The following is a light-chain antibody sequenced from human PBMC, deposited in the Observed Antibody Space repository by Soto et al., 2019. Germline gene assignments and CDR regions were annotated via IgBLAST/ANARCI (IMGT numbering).Light chain of an antibody. CDR1: SSDIGDYNY. Sequence: QAVVTQPASVSGSPGQSITISCTGTSSDIGDYNYVSWYQQHPGKAPKLMIYEVSNRPSGVSNRFSGSKSGNTASLTISGLQAQDEADYYCSSYTSSSTLWVFGGGTKVTVL. J-gene: IGLJ3*02. V-gene: IGLV2-14*01. CDR3: SSYTSSSTLWV. CDR2: EVS.